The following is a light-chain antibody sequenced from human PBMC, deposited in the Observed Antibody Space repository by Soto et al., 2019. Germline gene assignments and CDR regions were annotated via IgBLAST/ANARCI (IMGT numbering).Light chain of an antibody. V-gene: IGKV2-30*02. Sequence: DVEMTQSPLSLPVSLGQPASISCRSSQSLVHSDGNTYLNWFQQMPGQSPRRLISRASNRDSGVPDRFSGVGSGIDFTLKISRVETEDVAVYYCMQGTHWPWTLGQGTKVEIK. CDR1: QSLVHSDGNTY. J-gene: IGKJ1*01. CDR3: MQGTHWPWT. CDR2: RAS.